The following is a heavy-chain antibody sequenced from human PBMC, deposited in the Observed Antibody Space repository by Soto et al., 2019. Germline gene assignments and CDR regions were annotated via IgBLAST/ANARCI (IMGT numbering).Heavy chain of an antibody. Sequence: QVQLVQSGAEVKKPGASVKVSCKASGYIFINYGLSWVRQATGEGLEWMGWISVHNSKTHSAQKFQGRVTKTTDTSTITTYMCLRSLRSDDTAVYYCARDDRQWAGAEAVVTAPRVYPGMHVRGQGTTVIVSS. CDR2: ISVHNSKT. CDR3: ARDDRQWAGAEAVVTAPRVYPGMHV. J-gene: IGHJ6*02. D-gene: IGHD2-21*02. CDR1: GYIFINYG. V-gene: IGHV1-18*01.